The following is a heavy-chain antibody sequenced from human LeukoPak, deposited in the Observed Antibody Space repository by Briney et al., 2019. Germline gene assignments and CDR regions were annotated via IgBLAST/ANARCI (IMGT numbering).Heavy chain of an antibody. J-gene: IGHJ6*03. V-gene: IGHV4-4*07. CDR3: AREKTIFGLVLAHMNV. Sequence: SETLSLTCTVSGGSISSYYWSWIRQPAGKGLEWIGRIYTSGSTNYNPSLKSRVTISVDTSKNQFSLKLSSVTAADTAVYYCAREKTIFGLVLAHMNVWGKGTTVTVSS. CDR2: IYTSGST. D-gene: IGHD3/OR15-3a*01. CDR1: GGSISSYY.